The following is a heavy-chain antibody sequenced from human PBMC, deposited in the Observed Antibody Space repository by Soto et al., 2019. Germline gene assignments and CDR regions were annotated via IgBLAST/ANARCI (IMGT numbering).Heavy chain of an antibody. CDR3: ARDHGTTWYGPIDY. CDR1: GFTFNTYG. V-gene: IGHV3-33*01. D-gene: IGHD6-13*01. CDR2: IWYDGSNE. J-gene: IGHJ4*02. Sequence: QVQLVESGGGAVQPGRSLRLSCAASGFTFNTYGVHWVRQAPGKGLEWVAVIWYDGSNEFCADSVKGRFTISRDNSKNTLYLQMNSLRDEDTAIYYCARDHGTTWYGPIDYWGQGTLVTVSS.